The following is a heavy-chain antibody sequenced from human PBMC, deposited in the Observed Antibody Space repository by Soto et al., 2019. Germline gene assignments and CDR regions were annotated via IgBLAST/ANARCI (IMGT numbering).Heavy chain of an antibody. CDR1: GFTLSDHY. D-gene: IGHD3-3*01. J-gene: IGHJ4*02. CDR2: IKNKAGSYST. Sequence: EVQLVESGGGLVQPGGSLRLSCAASGFTLSDHYRDWVRQAPGKGLEWVGRIKNKAGSYSTEYAASVTGRFTISRDDSKNSLYLQMNSLKTEDTAVYYCADLTWNGYYLPWGQGTLVIVSS. V-gene: IGHV3-72*01. CDR3: ADLTWNGYYLP.